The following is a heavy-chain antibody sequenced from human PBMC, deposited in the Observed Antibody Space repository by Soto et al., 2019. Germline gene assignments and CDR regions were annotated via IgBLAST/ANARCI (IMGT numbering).Heavy chain of an antibody. CDR1: GGSISSSNW. CDR3: GRPGRGGDYFWYCDL. CDR2: IYHRGST. D-gene: IGHD4-17*01. Sequence: QVQLQESGPGLVKPSRTLSLTCAVSGGSISSSNWRSWVRQPPGKGLEWLGAIYHRGSTNYNPSLKSRVTIAEDKSKSQFVLMLSSVAAADTAVYCCGRPGRGGDYFWYCDLWGRGTLVTVSS. J-gene: IGHJ2*01. V-gene: IGHV4-4*01.